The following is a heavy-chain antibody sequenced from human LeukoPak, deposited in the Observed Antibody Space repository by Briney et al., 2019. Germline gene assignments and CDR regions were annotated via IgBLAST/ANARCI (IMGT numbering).Heavy chain of an antibody. CDR1: GFTFDDHG. V-gene: IGHV4-4*02. Sequence: PGGSLRLSCAASGFTFDDHGMSWVRQPPGKGLEWIGEIYHSGSTNYNPSLKSRVTISVDKSKNQFSLKLNSVTAADTAVYYCARDGWEPRVGFDFWGQGTLVTVSS. CDR3: ARDGWEPRVGFDF. J-gene: IGHJ4*02. CDR2: IYHSGST. D-gene: IGHD1-26*01.